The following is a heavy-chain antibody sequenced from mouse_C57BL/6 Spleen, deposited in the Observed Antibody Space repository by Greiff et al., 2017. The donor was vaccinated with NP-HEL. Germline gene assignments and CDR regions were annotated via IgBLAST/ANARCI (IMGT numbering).Heavy chain of an antibody. V-gene: IGHV1-15*01. CDR2: IDPETGGT. Sequence: VQLQHSGAELVRPGASVTLSCKASGYTFTDYEMHWVKQTPVHGLEWIGAIDPETGGTAYNQKFKGKAILTADKSSSTAYMELRSLTSEDSAVYYCTRGVLNAMDYWGQGTSVTVSS. CDR3: TRGVLNAMDY. J-gene: IGHJ4*01. CDR1: GYTFTDYE.